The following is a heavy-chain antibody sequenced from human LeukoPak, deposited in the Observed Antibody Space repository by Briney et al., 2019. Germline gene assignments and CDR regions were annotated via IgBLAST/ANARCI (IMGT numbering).Heavy chain of an antibody. Sequence: PSETLSLTCTVSGGSISSYYWSWIRQPAGKGLEWIGRIYTSGSTNYNPSLKSRVTMSVNTSKNQFSLKLSSVTAADTAVYYCASSGVPAAIYDYWGQGTLVTVSS. CDR1: GGSISSYY. CDR3: ASSGVPAAIYDY. D-gene: IGHD2-2*01. V-gene: IGHV4-4*07. J-gene: IGHJ4*02. CDR2: IYTSGST.